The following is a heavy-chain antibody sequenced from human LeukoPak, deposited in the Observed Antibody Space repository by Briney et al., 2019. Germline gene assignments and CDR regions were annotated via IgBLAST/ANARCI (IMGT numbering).Heavy chain of an antibody. D-gene: IGHD2-2*01. CDR2: IKQDGSEK. Sequence: GGSLRLSCAASGFSFNDYWMTWVRQAPGKGLEWVAHIKQDGSEKYYVDSLKGRFTISRDNAKNSLFLQMNSLRAEDTAVYYCVRDCSSASLSSGCYYAMDVWGKGTTVTVSS. CDR1: GFSFNDYW. V-gene: IGHV3-7*03. J-gene: IGHJ6*04. CDR3: VRDCSSASLSSGCYYAMDV.